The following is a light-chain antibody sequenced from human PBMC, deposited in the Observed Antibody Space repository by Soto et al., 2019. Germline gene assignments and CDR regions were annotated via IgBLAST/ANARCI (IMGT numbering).Light chain of an antibody. CDR3: KSYAGSNTYV. J-gene: IGLJ1*01. CDR1: TRDVGSYSL. Sequence: QSALTQPASVSGSPGQSITISCPGTTRDVGSYSLVSWYQQHPGKAPKLMIYEGTKRPSGVSNRFSGSKSGNTASLTVSGLQAADEADYFCKSYAGSNTYVFGSGTKVTVL. V-gene: IGLV2-14*02. CDR2: EGT.